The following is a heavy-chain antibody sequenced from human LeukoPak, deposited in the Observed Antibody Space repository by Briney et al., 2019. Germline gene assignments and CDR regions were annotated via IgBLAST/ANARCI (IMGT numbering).Heavy chain of an antibody. CDR1: GFTFSSYA. J-gene: IGHJ4*02. CDR2: ISYDGSNK. CDR3: AKDHPMITFGGVIAD. V-gene: IGHV3-30-3*01. Sequence: HPGGSLRLSCAASGFTFSSYAMHWVRQAPGKGLEWVAVISYDGSNKYYADSVKGRFTISRDNSKNTLYLQMNSLRAEDTAVYYCAKDHPMITFGGVIADWGQGTLVTVSS. D-gene: IGHD3-16*02.